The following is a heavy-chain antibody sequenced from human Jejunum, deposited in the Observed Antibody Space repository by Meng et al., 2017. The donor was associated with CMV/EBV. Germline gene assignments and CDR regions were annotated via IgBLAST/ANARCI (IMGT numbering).Heavy chain of an antibody. J-gene: IGHJ5*02. D-gene: IGHD3-3*01. CDR3: ARGLGYNFSSAYDQNWFDP. CDR1: TFTSYD. V-gene: IGHV1-8*01. Sequence: TFTSYDINWVRQATGQGLEWMGWMNPDSGNTGYTQKFQGRVTMTRDTSIGTAYMEVRSLTSEDTAVYYCARGLGYNFSSAYDQNWFDPWGQGTLVTVSS. CDR2: MNPDSGNT.